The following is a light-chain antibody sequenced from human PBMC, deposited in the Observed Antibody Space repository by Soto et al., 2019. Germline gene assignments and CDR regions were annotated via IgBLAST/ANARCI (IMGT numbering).Light chain of an antibody. J-gene: IGKJ1*01. Sequence: EIVLTQSPATLSLSPGERATLSCRASQSVSSYLAWYQQKPGQAPRLLIYDASNRATGIPARFSGSGSGTDFTLTISSLEPEDFAVYYCQHQYAFGQGTKVEIK. V-gene: IGKV3-11*01. CDR3: QHQYA. CDR2: DAS. CDR1: QSVSSY.